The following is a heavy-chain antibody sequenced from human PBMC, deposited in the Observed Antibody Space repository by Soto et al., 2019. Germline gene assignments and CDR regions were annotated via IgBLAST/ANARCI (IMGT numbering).Heavy chain of an antibody. Sequence: GGSLRLSCAASGFTFSSYSMNWVRQAPGKGLEWVSSISSSSSYIYYADSVKGRFTISRDNAKNSLYLQMNSLRAEDTAVYYCARSYCSGGSCYSPYYYYYMDVWGKGTTVTVSS. J-gene: IGHJ6*03. CDR3: ARSYCSGGSCYSPYYYYYMDV. D-gene: IGHD2-15*01. V-gene: IGHV3-21*01. CDR2: ISSSSSYI. CDR1: GFTFSSYS.